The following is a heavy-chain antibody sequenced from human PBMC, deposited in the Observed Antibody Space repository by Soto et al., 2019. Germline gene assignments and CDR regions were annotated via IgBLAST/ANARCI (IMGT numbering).Heavy chain of an antibody. CDR2: IVPAFGTT. J-gene: IGHJ6*02. Sequence: AASVKVSCKASGGTLRNHGVTWVRQAPGQGLEWVGGIVPAFGTTKYAQRLQGRVTITADGSTSTVYLELSSLRSEDTAVYFCARGDYYSSGSVATSYYYNGMDVWGQGTTVTVSS. CDR1: GGTLRNHG. D-gene: IGHD3-10*01. V-gene: IGHV1-69*13. CDR3: ARGDYYSSGSVATSYYYNGMDV.